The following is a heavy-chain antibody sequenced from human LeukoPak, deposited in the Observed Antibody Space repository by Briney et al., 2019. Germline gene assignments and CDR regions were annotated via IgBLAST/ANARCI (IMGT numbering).Heavy chain of an antibody. CDR3: ARKDILTGYPFGY. CDR2: INHSGST. Sequence: SETLSLTCTVSGGSISGYYWSWIRQPPGKGLEWIGEINHSGSTNYNPSLKSRVTISVDTSKNQFSLKLSSVTAADTAVYYCARKDILTGYPFGYWGQGTLVTVSS. CDR1: GGSISGYY. D-gene: IGHD3-9*01. V-gene: IGHV4-34*01. J-gene: IGHJ4*02.